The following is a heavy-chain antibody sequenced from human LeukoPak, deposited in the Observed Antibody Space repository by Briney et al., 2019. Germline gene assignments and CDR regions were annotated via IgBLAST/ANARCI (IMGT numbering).Heavy chain of an antibody. D-gene: IGHD3-22*01. Sequence: GGSLRLSCAASGFTLSSYGMSWVRQAPGKGLEWVSGISGSGGSTYYADSVKGRFTISRDNSKNTLYLQMNSLRAEDTAVYYCAILGRDYYDSSGYYFIYWGQGTLVTVSS. CDR2: ISGSGGST. J-gene: IGHJ4*02. CDR1: GFTLSSYG. CDR3: AILGRDYYDSSGYYFIY. V-gene: IGHV3-23*01.